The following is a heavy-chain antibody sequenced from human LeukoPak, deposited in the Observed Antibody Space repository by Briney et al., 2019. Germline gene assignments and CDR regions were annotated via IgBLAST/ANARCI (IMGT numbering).Heavy chain of an antibody. V-gene: IGHV1-2*02. Sequence: ASVKVSCKASGYTFTGYYMHWVRQAPGQGLEWMGWINPNSGGTNYAQKFQGRVTMTRDTSISTAYMGLSRLRSDDTAVYYCARVVTDYYDFWSGYYGYWGQGTLVTVSS. D-gene: IGHD3-3*01. CDR1: GYTFTGYY. CDR2: INPNSGGT. J-gene: IGHJ4*02. CDR3: ARVVTDYYDFWSGYYGY.